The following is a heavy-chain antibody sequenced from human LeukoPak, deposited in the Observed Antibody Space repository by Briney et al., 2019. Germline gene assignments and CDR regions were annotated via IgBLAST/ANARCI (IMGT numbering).Heavy chain of an antibody. CDR1: GGSISSYY. Sequence: SETLSLTCTVSGGSISSYYWSWIRQPPGKGLEWIGYIYYSGSTNYNPSLESRVTISVDTSKNQFSLKLSSVTAADTAVYYCARRPYYDSSGYPFDYWGQGTLVTVSS. CDR3: ARRPYYDSSGYPFDY. D-gene: IGHD3-22*01. CDR2: IYYSGST. J-gene: IGHJ4*02. V-gene: IGHV4-59*08.